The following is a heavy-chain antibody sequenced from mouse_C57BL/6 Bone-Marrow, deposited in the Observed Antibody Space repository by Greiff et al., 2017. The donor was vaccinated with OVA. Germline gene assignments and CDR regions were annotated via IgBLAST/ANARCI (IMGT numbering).Heavy chain of an antibody. CDR1: GYAFSSSW. D-gene: IGHD2-4*01. CDR2: IYPGDGDT. V-gene: IGHV1-82*01. CDR3: ARGGLRRTVPFDY. Sequence: VQLQQSGPELVKPGASVKISCKASGYAFSSSWMNWVKQRPGKGLEWIGRIYPGDGDTNYNGQFKGKATLTADKSSSTAYMQLSSLTSEDSAVYFCARGGLRRTVPFDYWGQGTTLTVSS. J-gene: IGHJ2*01.